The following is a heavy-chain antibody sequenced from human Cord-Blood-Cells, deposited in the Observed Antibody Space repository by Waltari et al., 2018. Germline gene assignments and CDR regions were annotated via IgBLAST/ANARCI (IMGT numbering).Heavy chain of an antibody. D-gene: IGHD6-13*01. CDR3: ASGTGIAAAGTENYYYGMDV. V-gene: IGHV1-69*01. CDR1: GGTFSSYA. Sequence: QVQLVQSGAEVKKPGSSVKVSCKASGGTFSSYAISWVRQAPGQGLEWMGGIIPIFGTANYAQKFQGRVTITADESTSTAYMELSSLRSEDTAVYYCASGTGIAAAGTENYYYGMDVWGQGTTVTVSS. CDR2: IIPIFGTA. J-gene: IGHJ6*02.